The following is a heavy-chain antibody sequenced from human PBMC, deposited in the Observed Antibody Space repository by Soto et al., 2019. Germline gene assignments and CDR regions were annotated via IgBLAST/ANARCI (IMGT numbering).Heavy chain of an antibody. CDR2: VSFDGSNK. D-gene: IGHD1-20*01. V-gene: IGHV3-30-3*01. CDR1: GFTFSTHA. CDR3: ARDQTGITTTGWGRVDL. Sequence: QVQLVESGGGVVQPGRSLRLSCAASGFTFSTHAMHWVRQAPGKGLECVAIVSFDGSNKYYADSVKGRFTISRDNSKNTLSLQMSGLTPEDTAVYYCARDQTGITTTGWGRVDLWGEGTLVPVSS. J-gene: IGHJ5*02.